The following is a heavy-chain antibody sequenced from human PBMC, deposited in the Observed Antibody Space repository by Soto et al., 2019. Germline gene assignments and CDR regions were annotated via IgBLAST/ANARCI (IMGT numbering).Heavy chain of an antibody. CDR2: ISGSGGST. J-gene: IGHJ6*02. V-gene: IGHV3-23*01. D-gene: IGHD5-18*01. CDR3: ANPREKGYSYGPAYGMDV. CDR1: GFTFSSYA. Sequence: GGSLRLSCAASGFTFSSYAMSWVRQAPGKWLEWVSAISGSGGSTYYADSVKGRFTISRDNSKNTLYLQMNSLRAEDTAVYYCANPREKGYSYGPAYGMDVWGQGTTVTVSS.